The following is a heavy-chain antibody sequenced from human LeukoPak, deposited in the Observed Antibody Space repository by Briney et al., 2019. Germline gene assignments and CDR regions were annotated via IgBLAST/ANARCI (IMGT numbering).Heavy chain of an antibody. CDR1: GGTFSSYA. V-gene: IGHV1-69*13. CDR3: AREVGAPYFDY. J-gene: IGHJ4*02. CDR2: IIPIFGAA. Sequence: ASVKVSCKASGGTFSSYAISWVRQAPGQGLEWMGGIIPIFGAANYAQKFQGRVTITADESTSTAYMELSSLRSEDTAVYYCAREVGAPYFDYWGQGTLVTVSS. D-gene: IGHD1-26*01.